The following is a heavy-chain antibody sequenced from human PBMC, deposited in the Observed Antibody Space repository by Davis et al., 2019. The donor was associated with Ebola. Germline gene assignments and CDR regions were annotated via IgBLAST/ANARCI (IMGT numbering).Heavy chain of an antibody. CDR1: GFTFSSYW. V-gene: IGHV3-7*01. CDR3: ARVYYYVVS. D-gene: IGHD3-10*02. CDR2: IKQDGSEK. J-gene: IGHJ4*02. Sequence: GESLKISCAASGFTFSSYWMSWVRQAPGKGLEWVANIKQDGSEKYYVDSVKGRFTISRDNAKNSLYLQMNSLRADDTAVYYGARVYYYVVSWGQGPLVTVSS.